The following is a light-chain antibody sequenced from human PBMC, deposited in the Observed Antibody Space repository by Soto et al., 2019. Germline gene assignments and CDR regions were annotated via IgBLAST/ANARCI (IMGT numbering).Light chain of an antibody. Sequence: QSVLTQPASVSGSPGQSITISCTGTSSDVGGYNYVSWYQQHPGKAPKLMIYEVSNRPSGVSNRFSDSKSGNTASLTISGLQAEDEADYYCSSYTSSSTVVFGGGTQLTVL. CDR3: SSYTSSSTVV. J-gene: IGLJ2*01. CDR1: SSDVGGYNY. V-gene: IGLV2-14*01. CDR2: EVS.